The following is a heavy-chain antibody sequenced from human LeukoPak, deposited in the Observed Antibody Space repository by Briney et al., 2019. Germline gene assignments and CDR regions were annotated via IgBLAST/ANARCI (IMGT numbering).Heavy chain of an antibody. Sequence: GGSLRLSCAASGFTFSSYSMNWVRQAPGQGLEWVSSISSSSSYIYYADSVQGRFTISRDNAKNSLYLQMNSLRAEGRAVYYGARDRTASDYWGQGTLVTVSS. CDR1: GFTFSSYS. V-gene: IGHV3-21*01. D-gene: IGHD4-17*01. J-gene: IGHJ4*02. CDR3: ARDRTASDY. CDR2: ISSSSSYI.